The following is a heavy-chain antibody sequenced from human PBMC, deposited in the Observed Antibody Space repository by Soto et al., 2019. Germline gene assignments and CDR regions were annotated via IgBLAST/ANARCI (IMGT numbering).Heavy chain of an antibody. V-gene: IGHV3-15*07. CDR1: GFTFSNAW. J-gene: IGHJ6*02. CDR3: TSSITIFGVVINPVGMDV. D-gene: IGHD3-3*01. CDR2: IKSKTDGGTT. Sequence: GGSLRLSCAASGFTFSNAWMNWVRQAPGKGLEWVGRIKSKTDGGTTDYAAPVKGRFTISRDDSKNTLYLQMNSLTTEDTAVYYCTSSITIFGVVINPVGMDVWGQGTTVTVSS.